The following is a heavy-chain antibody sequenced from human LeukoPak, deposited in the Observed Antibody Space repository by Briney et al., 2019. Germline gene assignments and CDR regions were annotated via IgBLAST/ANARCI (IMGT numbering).Heavy chain of an antibody. CDR3: AREGYSSSSGYFDY. D-gene: IGHD6-6*01. Sequence: ASVKVSCKASGYTFTGYYMHWVRQAPGQGLEWMGWINPNSGGTNYSQKFQGRGTMTRDTSISTAYMELSRLRSDDTAVYYCAREGYSSSSGYFDYWGQGTLVTVSS. CDR1: GYTFTGYY. V-gene: IGHV1-2*02. CDR2: INPNSGGT. J-gene: IGHJ4*02.